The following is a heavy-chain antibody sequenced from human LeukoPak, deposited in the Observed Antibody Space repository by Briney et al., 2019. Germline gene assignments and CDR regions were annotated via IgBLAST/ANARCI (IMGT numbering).Heavy chain of an antibody. V-gene: IGHV3-11*01. Sequence: GGSLRLSCAASGFTFSDYYMSWIRQAPGKGLEWVSYISSSGSTIYYADSVKGRFTISRDNAKNSLYLQMNSLRAEDTAMYYCAKVIVAAGLDAFDIWGQGTMVTVSS. CDR3: AKVIVAAGLDAFDI. D-gene: IGHD6-13*01. CDR2: ISSSGSTI. J-gene: IGHJ3*02. CDR1: GFTFSDYY.